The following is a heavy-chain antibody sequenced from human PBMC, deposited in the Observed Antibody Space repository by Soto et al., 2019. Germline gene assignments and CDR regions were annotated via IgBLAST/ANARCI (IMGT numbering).Heavy chain of an antibody. CDR2: ISYDGSNK. J-gene: IGHJ1*01. CDR3: AKAEGSSYGTEYYQH. V-gene: IGHV3-30-3*01. CDR1: GFTFSSYA. Sequence: GGSLRLSCAASGFTFSSYAMHWVRQAPGKGLEWVAVISYDGSNKYYADSVKGRFTISRDNSKNTLYLQMNSLRADDTAVYYCAKAEGSSYGTEYYQHWGQGTLVTVPS. D-gene: IGHD6-13*01.